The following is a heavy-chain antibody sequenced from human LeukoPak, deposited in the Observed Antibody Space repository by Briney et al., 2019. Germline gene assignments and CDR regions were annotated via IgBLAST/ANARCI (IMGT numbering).Heavy chain of an antibody. D-gene: IGHD4-17*01. J-gene: IGHJ4*02. Sequence: GGSLRLSCAASGFTFSSYSMNWVRQAPGRGLEWLSYITSSGTTTDYADSVKGRFTISRDNAKNSMFLQMNSLRPEDTAVYYCARDPDYGDPEWGQGTLVTVSS. CDR1: GFTFSSYS. V-gene: IGHV3-48*04. CDR2: ITSSGTTT. CDR3: ARDPDYGDPE.